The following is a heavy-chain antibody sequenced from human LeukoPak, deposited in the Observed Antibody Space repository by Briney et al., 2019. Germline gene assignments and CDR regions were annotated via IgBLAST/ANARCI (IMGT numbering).Heavy chain of an antibody. CDR2: ISSSGSTI. CDR3: ARGGDAGCYTNFDS. V-gene: IGHV3-48*03. D-gene: IGHD2-2*02. Sequence: GGSLTLSCAPSGFIFSNYEINGVRQAPGKGLEWVSYISSSGSTISHADSVKGRFTISRDNAKNSLYLQMNSLRVEDTAVYYCARGGDAGCYTNFDSWGQGTLVTVSS. CDR1: GFIFSNYE. J-gene: IGHJ5*01.